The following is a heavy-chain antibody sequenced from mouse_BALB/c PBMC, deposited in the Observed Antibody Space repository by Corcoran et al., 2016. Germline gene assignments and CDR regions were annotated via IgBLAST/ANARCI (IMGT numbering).Heavy chain of an antibody. CDR2: INTYTGEP. CDR1: GYTFTNYG. D-gene: IGHD2-4*01. Sequence: QIQLVQSGPELKKPGETVKISCKASGYTFTNYGMNWVKQAPGKGLKWMGWINTYTGEPTYADDFKGRFAFSLETSASTAYLQINNLKNEDMATYFCASIYYDYSWVAYWGQGTLVTVSA. J-gene: IGHJ3*01. CDR3: ASIYYDYSWVAY. V-gene: IGHV9-1*02.